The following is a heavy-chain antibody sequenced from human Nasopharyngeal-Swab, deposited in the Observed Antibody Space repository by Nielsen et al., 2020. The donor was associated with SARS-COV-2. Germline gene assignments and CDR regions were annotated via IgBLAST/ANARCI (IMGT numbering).Heavy chain of an antibody. J-gene: IGHJ6*02. Sequence: WIRQPPGKGLQWLSYISGSGSPIYYADSVKGRFTISRDSARNSLYLQMNSLRAEDTAVYYCARDGSYYDFWGGHSGTDGMDVWGQGTTVTVSS. CDR2: ISGSGSPI. V-gene: IGHV3-48*03. D-gene: IGHD3-3*01. CDR3: ARDGSYYDFWGGHSGTDGMDV.